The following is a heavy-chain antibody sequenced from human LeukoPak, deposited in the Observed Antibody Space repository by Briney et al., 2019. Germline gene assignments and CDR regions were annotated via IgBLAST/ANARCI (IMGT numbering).Heavy chain of an antibody. V-gene: IGHV1-69*13. CDR3: ARDDRDSSGYFGTDY. CDR1: GGTFSSYA. Sequence: SVKVSCTASGGTFSSYAISWVRQAPGQGLEWMGGIIPIFGTANYAQKFQGGVTITADESTSTAYMELSSLRSEDTAVYYCARDDRDSSGYFGTDYWGQGTLVTASS. J-gene: IGHJ4*02. D-gene: IGHD3-22*01. CDR2: IIPIFGTA.